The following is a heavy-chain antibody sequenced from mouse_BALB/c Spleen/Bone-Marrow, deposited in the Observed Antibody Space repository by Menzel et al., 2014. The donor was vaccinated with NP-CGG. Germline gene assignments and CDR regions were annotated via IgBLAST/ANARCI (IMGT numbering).Heavy chain of an antibody. J-gene: IGHJ2*01. CDR1: GYTFTSYW. CDR2: INPSNGRT. V-gene: IGHV1S81*02. CDR3: ARRYCGY. Sequence: VQLQESGAELVKPGASVKLSCNASGYTFTSYWLHWVKQRPVQGLEWIGEINPSNGRTNYNEKFKSKATLTVDRSSSTAYMQLSSLTSEDSAVYCCARRYCGYWGQGTTHKVST.